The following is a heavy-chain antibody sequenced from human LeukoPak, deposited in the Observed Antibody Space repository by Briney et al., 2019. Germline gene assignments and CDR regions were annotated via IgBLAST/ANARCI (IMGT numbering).Heavy chain of an antibody. CDR3: ARDSIPSASGSYYFDN. Sequence: GGSLRLPCAASGFTFSTYGMHWVRQAPGKGLERVAVIYYDGSNKNYENSVKDRFTISRDNSKNTLYLQMNSLRAEDTAVYYCARDSIPSASGSYYFDNWGQGTLVTVSS. CDR2: IYYDGSNK. J-gene: IGHJ4*02. D-gene: IGHD3-10*01. CDR1: GFTFSTYG. V-gene: IGHV3-33*08.